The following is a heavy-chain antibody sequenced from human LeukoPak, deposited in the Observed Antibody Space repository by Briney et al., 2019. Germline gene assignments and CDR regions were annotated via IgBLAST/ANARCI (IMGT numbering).Heavy chain of an antibody. CDR1: GFTFSSYG. CDR2: ISYDGSNK. J-gene: IGHJ4*02. V-gene: IGHV3-30*18. Sequence: GRSLRLSCAASGFTFSSYGMHWGRQAPGKGLEWVAVISYDGSNKYYADSVKGRFTISRDNSKNTLYLQMNSLRAEDTAVYYCAKVDSAGTSIWGQGTLVTVSS. D-gene: IGHD6-19*01. CDR3: AKVDSAGTSI.